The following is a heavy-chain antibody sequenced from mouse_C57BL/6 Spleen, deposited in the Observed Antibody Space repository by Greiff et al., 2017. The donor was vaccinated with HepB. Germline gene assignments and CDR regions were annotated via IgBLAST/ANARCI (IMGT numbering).Heavy chain of an antibody. D-gene: IGHD2-1*01. Sequence: QVQLQQSGAELVRPGTSVKVSCKASGYAFTNYLIEWVKQRPGQGLEWIGVINPGSGGTNYNEKFKGKATLTADKSSSTAYMQLSSLTSEDSAVYFCARYGNYDAMGYWGQGTSVTVSS. CDR1: GYAFTNYL. J-gene: IGHJ4*01. V-gene: IGHV1-54*01. CDR2: INPGSGGT. CDR3: ARYGNYDAMGY.